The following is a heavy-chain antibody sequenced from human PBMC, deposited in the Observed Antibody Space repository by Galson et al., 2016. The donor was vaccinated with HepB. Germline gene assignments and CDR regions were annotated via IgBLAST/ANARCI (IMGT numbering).Heavy chain of an antibody. D-gene: IGHD3-16*02. CDR1: GFTFSTYA. Sequence: SLRLSCAASGFTFSTYAVHWVRQAPGKGLEWVAVISYSGNNKYFADSVKGRFTISRDNCENTLYLQMNSLRTEDTAVYCCARTLYDYVWGSYRYPQDYWGQGTQVTVSS. CDR2: ISYSGNNK. CDR3: ARTLYDYVWGSYRYPQDY. V-gene: IGHV3-30-3*01. J-gene: IGHJ4*02.